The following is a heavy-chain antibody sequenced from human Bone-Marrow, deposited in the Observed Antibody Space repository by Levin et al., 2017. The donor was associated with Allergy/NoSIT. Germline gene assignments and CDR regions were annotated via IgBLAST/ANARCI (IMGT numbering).Heavy chain of an antibody. D-gene: IGHD5-18*01. CDR3: ARATWIQLWNFGY. V-gene: IGHV4-59*01. J-gene: IGHJ4*02. CDR2: IFYSGTT. CDR1: GGSISSYY. Sequence: SETLSLTCTVSGGSISSYYWNWIRQPPGKGLEWIGYIFYSGTTKYNPSLKRRVTISIDTSKNQFSLNLTSLTAADTAVYYCARATWIQLWNFGYWGQGALVTVSS.